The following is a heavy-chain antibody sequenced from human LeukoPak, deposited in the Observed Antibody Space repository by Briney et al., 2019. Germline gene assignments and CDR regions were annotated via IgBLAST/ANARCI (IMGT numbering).Heavy chain of an antibody. CDR2: IWYDGSNK. CDR1: GFTFSSYG. J-gene: IGHJ4*02. D-gene: IGHD6-13*01. V-gene: IGHV3-33*01. CDR3: AGDSADGTGTPDY. Sequence: PGGSLRLSCAASGFTFSSYGMHWVRQAPGKGLEWVAVIWYDGSNKYYADSVKGRFTISRDNSKNTLYLQMNSLRAEDTAVYYCAGDSADGTGTPDYWGQGTLVNVSS.